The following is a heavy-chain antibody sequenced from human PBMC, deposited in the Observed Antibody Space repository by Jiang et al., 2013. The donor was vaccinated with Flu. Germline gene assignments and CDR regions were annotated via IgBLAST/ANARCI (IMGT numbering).Heavy chain of an antibody. CDR3: VAATSVTMWAFEI. J-gene: IGHJ3*02. CDR2: IYYSGTT. D-gene: IGHD3-10*02. Sequence: GPGLVKPSQTLSLTCTVSSGSISSGDYYWSWIRQPPGKGLEWIGYIYYSGTTDSNPSLKSRVDLSIDTAKNQFSLDLRSVTAADTAEYYCVAATSVTMWAFEIWGQGDIGHRLF. V-gene: IGHV4-30-4*01. CDR1: SGSISSGDYY.